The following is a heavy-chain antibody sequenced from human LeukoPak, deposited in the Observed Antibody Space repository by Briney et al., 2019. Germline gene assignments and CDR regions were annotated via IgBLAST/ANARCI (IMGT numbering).Heavy chain of an antibody. CDR2: ISGSGGST. J-gene: IGHJ4*02. V-gene: IGHV3-23*01. CDR1: GLTFGSYG. D-gene: IGHD3-16*01. Sequence: GGTLRLSCAAPGLTFGSYGMSWVRQAPGKGLEWVSTISGSGGSTYYADSVKGRFTISRDNSKNTLFLEMNSLRVEDTAVYNCAKGRGFRVWDPWDNWGQGTLITVSS. CDR3: AKGRGFRVWDPWDN.